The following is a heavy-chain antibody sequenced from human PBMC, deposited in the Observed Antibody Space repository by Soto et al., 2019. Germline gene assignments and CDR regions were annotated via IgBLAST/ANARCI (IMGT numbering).Heavy chain of an antibody. V-gene: IGHV4-39*01. Sequence: ETLSLTCTVSGGSISSSSYYWGWIRQPPGKGLEWIGSIYYSGSTYYNPSLKSRVTISVDTSKNQFSLKLSSVTAADTAVYYCARHVKIRGAYYYYMDVWGKGTTVPSP. J-gene: IGHJ6*03. CDR1: GGSISSSSYY. CDR2: IYYSGST. D-gene: IGHD3-10*01. CDR3: ARHVKIRGAYYYYMDV.